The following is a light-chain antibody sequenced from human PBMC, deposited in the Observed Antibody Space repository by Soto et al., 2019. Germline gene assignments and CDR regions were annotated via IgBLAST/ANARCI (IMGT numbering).Light chain of an antibody. V-gene: IGLV2-14*01. CDR1: SSDIGAFNY. J-gene: IGLJ1*01. CDR3: SSYTSSSFYV. CDR2: EVS. Sequence: QSALTQPASVSGSPGQSITLSCTGTSSDIGAFNYVSWYQQHPGKAPKLMIYEVSNRPSGVSNRFSGSKSGNTASLTISGLQAEDEADYYCSSYTSSSFYVFGTGTKVTVL.